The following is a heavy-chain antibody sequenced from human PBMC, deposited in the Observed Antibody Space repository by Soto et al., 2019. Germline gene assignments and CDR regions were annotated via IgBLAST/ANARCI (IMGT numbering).Heavy chain of an antibody. CDR1: GGTFNSYA. CDR3: ARGIVTGSEYNYYYYGMDV. D-gene: IGHD1-1*01. J-gene: IGHJ6*02. V-gene: IGHV1-69*12. CDR2: IIPIFGTT. Sequence: QVQLVQSGAEVKMPGSSVKVSCKASGGTFNSYAIDWVRQAPGQGLEWMGGIIPIFGTTNYPQKLQGRVKLTADEATRTAYMALTTLRSEDTAVYYCARGIVTGSEYNYYYYGMDVWGQGTTVTVSS.